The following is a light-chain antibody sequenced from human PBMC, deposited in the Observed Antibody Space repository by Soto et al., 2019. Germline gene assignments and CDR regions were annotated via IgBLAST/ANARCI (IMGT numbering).Light chain of an antibody. CDR3: SSFADSRARDYV. Sequence: QSVLTQSPSVSGAPGQRVTISCTGSSSNXXAXYDVHWXQQLPGTAPKLLIYDVSSRPSGVSRRFSGSKSGNTASLTISGLQADDESDYYCSSFADSRARDYVFGGGPKVTVL. V-gene: IGLV1-40*01. J-gene: IGLJ1*01. CDR1: SSNXXAXYD. CDR2: DVS.